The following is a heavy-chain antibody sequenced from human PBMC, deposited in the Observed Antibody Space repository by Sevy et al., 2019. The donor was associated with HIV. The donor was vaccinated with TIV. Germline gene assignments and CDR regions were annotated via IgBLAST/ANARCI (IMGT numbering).Heavy chain of an antibody. Sequence: ASVKVSCKASGYTFTGHYMHWVRQAPGQGLEWTGWINPNSGSTDYAQKFQGRVTLTRDTSISTAYLELSRLTSDDTAVYYCARVFPYCSGGSCYSPYDAFDIWGQGTMVTVSS. V-gene: IGHV1-2*02. CDR3: ARVFPYCSGGSCYSPYDAFDI. CDR1: GYTFTGHY. D-gene: IGHD2-15*01. CDR2: INPNSGST. J-gene: IGHJ3*02.